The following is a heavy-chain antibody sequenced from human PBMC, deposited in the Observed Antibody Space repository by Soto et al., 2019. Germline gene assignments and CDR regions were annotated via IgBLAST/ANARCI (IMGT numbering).Heavy chain of an antibody. CDR2: INGGGGTT. V-gene: IGHV3-23*01. Sequence: PGGSLRLSCAASGFSFSGYTMNWVRQAQGKGLEWISGINGGGGTTYYADSVEGRFTISRDDSKSMVYLQMDSLKTEDTAVYYCSTDSYFTLKLVRLDYWGLGTLVTVSS. D-gene: IGHD2-21*01. CDR3: STDSYFTLKLVRLDY. J-gene: IGHJ4*01. CDR1: GFSFSGYT.